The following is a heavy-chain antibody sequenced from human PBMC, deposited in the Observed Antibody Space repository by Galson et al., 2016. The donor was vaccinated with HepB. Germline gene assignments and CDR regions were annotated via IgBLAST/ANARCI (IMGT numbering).Heavy chain of an antibody. CDR3: ARDRAHGEDHHGIFLDY. J-gene: IGHJ4*02. Sequence: EPLSLTCTVSGDSISNGDWWNWVRQPPGEGLEWIGQIHHSGNTIYNPSLTSRLNMSVDTSGNQFSLNLNFVTVADTAFYYCARDRAHGEDHHGIFLDYWGRGLLVTVSS. D-gene: IGHD3-3*02. CDR1: GDSISNGDW. CDR2: IHHSGNT. V-gene: IGHV4-55*08.